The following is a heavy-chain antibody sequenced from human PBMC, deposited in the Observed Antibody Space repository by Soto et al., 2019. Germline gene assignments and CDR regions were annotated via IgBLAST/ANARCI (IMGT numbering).Heavy chain of an antibody. Sequence: GASVKVSCKASGYTFTSYGISWVRQAPGQGLEWMGWISAYNGNTNYAQKLQGRVTMTTDTSTSTAYMELRSLRSDDTAVHYCARDKGIAVAGSYYYGMDVWGQGTTVTVSS. V-gene: IGHV1-18*01. CDR3: ARDKGIAVAGSYYYGMDV. CDR1: GYTFTSYG. CDR2: ISAYNGNT. J-gene: IGHJ6*02. D-gene: IGHD6-19*01.